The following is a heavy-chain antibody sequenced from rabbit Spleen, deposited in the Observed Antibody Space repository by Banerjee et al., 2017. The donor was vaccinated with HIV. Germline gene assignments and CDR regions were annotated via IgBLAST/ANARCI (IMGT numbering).Heavy chain of an antibody. Sequence: VESGGDLVKPGASLTLTCTASGVSFSSSSYVCWVRQAPGKGLEWIACIDAGSSGFTYFATRAKGRFTCSKSSSTTVTLQMTRLTAADTATYFCARDTSSSFSSYGMDLWGPGTLVTVS. D-gene: IGHD1-1*01. CDR3: ARDTSSSFSSYGMDL. J-gene: IGHJ6*01. CDR1: GVSFSSSSY. V-gene: IGHV1S40*01. CDR2: IDAGSSGFT.